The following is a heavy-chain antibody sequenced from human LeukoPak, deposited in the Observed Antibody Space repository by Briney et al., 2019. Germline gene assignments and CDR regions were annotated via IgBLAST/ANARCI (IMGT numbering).Heavy chain of an antibody. CDR1: GGSISSYY. J-gene: IGHJ5*02. CDR2: IYYSGST. CDR3: ARVSGFWSGYLNWFDP. D-gene: IGHD3-3*01. Sequence: SETLSLTCTVSGGSISSYYWSWIRQPPGKGLEWIGYIYYSGSTNYNPSLKSRVTISVDTSKNQFSLKLSSVTAADTAVYYCARVSGFWSGYLNWFDPWGQGTLVTVSS. V-gene: IGHV4-59*01.